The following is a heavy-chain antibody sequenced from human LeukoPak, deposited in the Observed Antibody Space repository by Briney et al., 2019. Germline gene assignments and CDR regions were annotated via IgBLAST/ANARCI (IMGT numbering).Heavy chain of an antibody. V-gene: IGHV3-48*04. CDR3: ARVPVLLWFGELLMDY. J-gene: IGHJ4*02. CDR2: ISSSGSTI. D-gene: IGHD3-10*01. Sequence: GGSLRLSCAASGFTLSTAWMNWVRQAPGKGLEWVSYISSSGSTIYYADSVKGRFTISRDNAKNSLYLQMNSLRAEDTAVYYCARVPVLLWFGELLMDYWGQGTLVTVSS. CDR1: GFTLSTAW.